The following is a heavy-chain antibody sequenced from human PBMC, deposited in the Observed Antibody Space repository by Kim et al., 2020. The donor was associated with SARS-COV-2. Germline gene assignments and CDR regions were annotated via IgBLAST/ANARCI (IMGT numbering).Heavy chain of an antibody. J-gene: IGHJ4*02. D-gene: IGHD3-3*01. V-gene: IGHV1-46*01. CDR3: ARTAYLYDFWSGYYLDY. Sequence: CQGRVTMTRDTSTSTVYMELSSLRSEDTAVYYCARTAYLYDFWSGYYLDYWGQGTLVTVSS.